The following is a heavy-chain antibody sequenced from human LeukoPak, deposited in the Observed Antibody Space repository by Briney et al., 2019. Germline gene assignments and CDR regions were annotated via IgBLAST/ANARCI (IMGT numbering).Heavy chain of an antibody. V-gene: IGHV3-23*01. CDR3: AKWGCSGGSCYPFAY. J-gene: IGHJ4*02. Sequence: GGSLRLSCAASGFTFSNYSMNWVRQAPGKGLEWVSSISGGDPTTYYADSVKGRFTISRDNSKNTLYLQMNSLRAEDTAVYYCAKWGCSGGSCYPFAYWGQGTLVTVSS. D-gene: IGHD2-15*01. CDR2: ISGGDPTT. CDR1: GFTFSNYS.